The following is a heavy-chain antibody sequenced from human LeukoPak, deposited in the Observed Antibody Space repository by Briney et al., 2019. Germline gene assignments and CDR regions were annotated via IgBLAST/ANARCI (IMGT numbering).Heavy chain of an antibody. CDR3: TTDLWFGELLLY. Sequence: GGSLRLSCAASGFTFSNAWMRWVRQAPGKGLEWVGRIKSKTDGETTDYAAPVKGRFTISRDDSKNTLYLQMSSLKTEDTAVYYCTTDLWFGELLLYWGQGTLVTVSS. J-gene: IGHJ4*02. CDR2: IKSKTDGETT. V-gene: IGHV3-15*01. D-gene: IGHD3-10*01. CDR1: GFTFSNAW.